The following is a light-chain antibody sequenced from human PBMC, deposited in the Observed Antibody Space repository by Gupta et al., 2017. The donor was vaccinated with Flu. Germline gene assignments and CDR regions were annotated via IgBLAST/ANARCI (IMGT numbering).Light chain of an antibody. V-gene: IGLV1-44*01. CDR3: AAWDDSLIGGV. CDR2: NDH. CDR1: SSNIGSNT. Sequence: RVSISCSGSSSNIGSNTVNWYQQVPGMAPKLLIYNDHERPSGVPDRFSASKSGTSASLTISGLQSEDEADYYCAAWDDSLIGGVFGGGTKLTVL. J-gene: IGLJ2*01.